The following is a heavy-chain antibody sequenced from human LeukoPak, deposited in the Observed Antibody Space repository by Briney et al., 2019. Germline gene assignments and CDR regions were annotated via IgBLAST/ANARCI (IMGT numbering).Heavy chain of an antibody. J-gene: IGHJ4*02. V-gene: IGHV3-23*01. CDR1: GFTFSSYA. D-gene: IGHD3-10*01. CDR2: ISDSGTST. Sequence: GGSLRLSCAASGFTFSSYAMIWVRQAPGKGLEWVSLISDSGTSTYYPDSVKGRFTISRDNSKNTVYLQMNSLRAEDTAVYYCAKGVSGYGSGRPFDYWGQGTLVTVSS. CDR3: AKGVSGYGSGRPFDY.